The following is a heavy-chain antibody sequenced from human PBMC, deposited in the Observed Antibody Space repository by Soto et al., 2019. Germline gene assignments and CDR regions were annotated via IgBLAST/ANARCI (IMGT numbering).Heavy chain of an antibody. CDR2: IYPGDSDT. V-gene: IGHV5-51*01. CDR1: GYSFTSYW. J-gene: IGHJ4*02. Sequence: PGESLKISCKGSGYSFTSYWIGWVRQMPGKGLEWMGIIYPGDSDTRYSPSFRGQVTISADKSISTAYLQWSSLKASDTAMYYCARQSKRYSYGYELSYWGQGTLVTVSS. D-gene: IGHD5-18*01. CDR3: ARQSKRYSYGYELSY.